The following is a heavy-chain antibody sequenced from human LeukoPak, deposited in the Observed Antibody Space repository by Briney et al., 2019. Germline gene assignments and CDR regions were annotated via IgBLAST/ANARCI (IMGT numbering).Heavy chain of an antibody. J-gene: IGHJ4*02. CDR3: AREGERIAAAGDFDY. CDR1: RFTFSSYA. V-gene: IGHV3-30*04. D-gene: IGHD6-13*01. Sequence: GGSLRLSCAASRFTFSSYAMHWVRQAPGKGLEWVAVISYDGSNKYYADSVKGRFTISRGNSKNTLYLQMNSLRAEDTAVYYCAREGERIAAAGDFDYWGQGTLVTVSS. CDR2: ISYDGSNK.